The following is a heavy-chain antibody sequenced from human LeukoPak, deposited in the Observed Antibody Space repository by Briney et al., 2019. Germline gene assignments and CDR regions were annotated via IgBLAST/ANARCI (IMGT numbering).Heavy chain of an antibody. CDR1: GFTLSSYA. Sequence: PGGSLRLSCAASGFTLSSYAMSWVRQAPAKGLELVSAISDSGNTYHADSVKGRFTISRDSSKNTLFLQMNRLRPEDAAVYYCAKAAVTPCRGAYCYPFDYWGQGTLVTVSS. J-gene: IGHJ4*02. CDR3: AKAAVTPCRGAYCYPFDY. V-gene: IGHV3-23*01. D-gene: IGHD2-21*01. CDR2: ISDSGNT.